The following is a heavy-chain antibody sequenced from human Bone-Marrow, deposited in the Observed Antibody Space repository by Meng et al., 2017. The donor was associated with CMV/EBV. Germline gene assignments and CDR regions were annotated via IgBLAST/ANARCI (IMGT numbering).Heavy chain of an antibody. J-gene: IGHJ4*02. CDR3: ARDPDYGDYDEDYYFDY. V-gene: IGHV3-13*01. CDR1: GFTFNSYD. Sequence: GESLKISCAASGFTFNSYDMHWVRQVTGRGLEWVSAIGTAGDTYYAGSVEGRFTISRENAKNSFYLQMNGLRVGDTAVYYCARDPDYGDYDEDYYFDYWGPGTLVTGSS. D-gene: IGHD4-17*01. CDR2: IGTAGDT.